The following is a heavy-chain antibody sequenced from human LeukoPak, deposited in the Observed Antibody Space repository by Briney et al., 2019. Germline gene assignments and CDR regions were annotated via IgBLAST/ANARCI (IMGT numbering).Heavy chain of an antibody. CDR2: IYDSGST. Sequence: SETLSLTCTVSGGSIHNYYWTWIRQPPGKGLEWIGFIYDSGSTNYNPSLKSRVTISVDTSKNEFSLKLTSVTAADTAVYYCARAVRGGEIGYWGQGTLVTVSS. J-gene: IGHJ4*02. V-gene: IGHV4-59*13. CDR1: GGSIHNYY. CDR3: ARAVRGGEIGY. D-gene: IGHD3-10*01.